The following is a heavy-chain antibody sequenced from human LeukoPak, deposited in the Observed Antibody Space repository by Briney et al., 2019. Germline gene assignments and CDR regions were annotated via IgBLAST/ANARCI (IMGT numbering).Heavy chain of an antibody. CDR3: IKDMWY. Sequence: GGSLRLSCEASGFTFNNVWMNWVRQAPGKGLEWVGRIKGKSDGGTTDYSAPVKGRFIISRDDSKNTLYLQMSSLKTEDTAMYYCIKDMWYWGQGTLVTVSS. CDR2: IKGKSDGGTT. CDR1: GFTFNNVW. V-gene: IGHV3-15*07. D-gene: IGHD2-21*01. J-gene: IGHJ4*02.